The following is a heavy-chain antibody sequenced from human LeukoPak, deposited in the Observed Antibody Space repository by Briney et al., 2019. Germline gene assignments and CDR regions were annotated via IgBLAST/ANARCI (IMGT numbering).Heavy chain of an antibody. CDR3: ATDYWGSLNY. CDR2: INTDGSDT. Sequence: GGSLRLSCAGSGFSFSSSWMHWVRQAPGKGLVWVSRINTDGSDTNYADSIMGRFTISRDNAKNTLFLQMNSLRAEDTAIYYCATDYWGSLNYWGEGTLVTVSA. V-gene: IGHV3-74*01. J-gene: IGHJ4*02. CDR1: GFSFSSSW. D-gene: IGHD7-27*01.